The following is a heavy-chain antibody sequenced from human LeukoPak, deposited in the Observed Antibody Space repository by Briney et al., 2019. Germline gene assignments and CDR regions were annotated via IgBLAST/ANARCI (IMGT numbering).Heavy chain of an antibody. Sequence: ASVKVSCKASGYTFTDYYIHWVRQAPGQGLEWMGWINPNNGGTNYAQNFQGRVTMTTDTSMTTAYMELSRVTSDDTAVYYRARRYCTSGTCYSGSDYWGQGTLVTVSS. D-gene: IGHD2-15*01. J-gene: IGHJ4*02. CDR2: INPNNGGT. V-gene: IGHV1-2*02. CDR3: ARRYCTSGTCYSGSDY. CDR1: GYTFTDYY.